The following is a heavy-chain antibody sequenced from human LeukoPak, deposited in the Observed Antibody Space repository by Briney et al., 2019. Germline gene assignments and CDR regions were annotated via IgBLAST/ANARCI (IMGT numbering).Heavy chain of an antibody. CDR2: IYYSGST. CDR3: ARYRPLLRYSSGWYAYYFDY. J-gene: IGHJ4*02. D-gene: IGHD6-19*01. V-gene: IGHV4-59*01. CDR1: GGSISSYY. Sequence: SETLSLTCTVSGGSISSYYWSWIRQPPGKGLEWIGYIYYSGSTNYNPSLKSRVTISVDTSKNQFSLKLSSVTAADTAVYYCARYRPLLRYSSGWYAYYFDYWGQGTLVTVSS.